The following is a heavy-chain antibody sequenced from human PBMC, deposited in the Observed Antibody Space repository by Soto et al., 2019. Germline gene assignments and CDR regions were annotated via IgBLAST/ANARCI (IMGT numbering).Heavy chain of an antibody. CDR2: IWYDGSNK. J-gene: IGHJ6*03. V-gene: IGHV3-33*01. Sequence: PGGSLRLSCAAFGFTFSSYGMHWVLQAPGKGLEWVAVIWYDGSNKYYADSVKGRFTISRDNSKNTLYLQMNSLRAEDTAVYYCARDIVVVPAANYMDVWGKGTTVTVSS. CDR3: ARDIVVVPAANYMDV. CDR1: GFTFSSYG. D-gene: IGHD2-2*01.